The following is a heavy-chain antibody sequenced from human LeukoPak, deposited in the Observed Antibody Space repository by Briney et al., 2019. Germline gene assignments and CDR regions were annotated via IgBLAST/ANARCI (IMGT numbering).Heavy chain of an antibody. V-gene: IGHV3-30*02. CDR3: ARAVTWIDP. J-gene: IGHJ5*02. Sequence: PGGSLRLSCAASGLTFSTYGMHWVRQAPGKGLEWVAFIQNDGNDKYYADSVKGRFTISKDNSKNTVDLQMNGLRAEDTAVYYCARAVTWIDPWGQGTLVAVSS. CDR2: IQNDGNDK. CDR1: GLTFSTYG.